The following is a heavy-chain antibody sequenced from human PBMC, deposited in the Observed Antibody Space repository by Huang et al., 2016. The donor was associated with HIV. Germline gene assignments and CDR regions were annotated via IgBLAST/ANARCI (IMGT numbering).Heavy chain of an antibody. J-gene: IGHJ1*01. CDR1: GYTFTNYA. V-gene: IGHV1-18*01. CDR2: ISRYKGKT. CDR3: ARERYYYDRSGYYTPVEYFHH. D-gene: IGHD3-22*01. Sequence: QVQLVQSGAEVKKPGASVNVSCKASGYTFTNYAINWVQQSPGQSLEWMGRISRYKGKTNYAQNVQSRVTMTKDTATSTAYIELGGLIADDTAVYYCARERYYYDRSGYYTPVEYFHHWGHGTLVTVSS.